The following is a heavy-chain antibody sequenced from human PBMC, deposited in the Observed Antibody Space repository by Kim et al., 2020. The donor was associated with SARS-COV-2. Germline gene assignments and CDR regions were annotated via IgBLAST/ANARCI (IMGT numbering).Heavy chain of an antibody. Sequence: GGSLRLSCAASGFTFSSYSMNWVRQAPGKGLEWVSSISSSSSYIYYADTVKGRFTISRDNATNSLYLQMNSLRAEDTAANCWARDRNPHSSGWLVYYYG. CDR2: ISSSSSYI. J-gene: IGHJ6*01. CDR3: ARDRNPHSSGWLVYYYG. V-gene: IGHV3-21*01. CDR1: GFTFSSYS. D-gene: IGHD6-19*01.